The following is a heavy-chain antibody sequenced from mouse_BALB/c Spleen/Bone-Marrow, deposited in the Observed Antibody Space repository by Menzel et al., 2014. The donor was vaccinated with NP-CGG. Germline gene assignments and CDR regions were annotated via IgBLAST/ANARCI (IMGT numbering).Heavy chain of an antibody. CDR1: GFTFSSYG. CDR3: AAITTVAY. Sequence: EVKLTESGGGLVKPGGSLKLSCAASGFTFSSYGMSWVRQTPEKRLEWVATISGGDTYTYYPDSVRGRFTISRDNAKNNLYLQMSSLRSEDTALYYCAAITTVAYWGRGTLVTVSA. V-gene: IGHV5-9-2*01. CDR2: ISGGDTYT. D-gene: IGHD1-1*01. J-gene: IGHJ3*01.